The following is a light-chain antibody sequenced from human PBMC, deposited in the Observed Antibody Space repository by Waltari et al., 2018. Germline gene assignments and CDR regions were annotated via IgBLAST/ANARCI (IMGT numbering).Light chain of an antibody. V-gene: IGKV3-20*01. CDR1: QSVRKY. Sequence: ELVLTQSPGPLSLSPGERATLSGWASQSVRKYLAWYQQNLGHAPRLLIYETSIRATGVPDRFSGSRSGTYFSLTISRLEPEVFAVYYCQKYGRLPATFGQGTKVEIK. CDR2: ETS. J-gene: IGKJ1*01. CDR3: QKYGRLPAT.